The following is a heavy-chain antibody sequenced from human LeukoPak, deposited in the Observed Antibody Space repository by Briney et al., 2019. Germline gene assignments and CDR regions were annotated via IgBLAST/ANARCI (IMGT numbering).Heavy chain of an antibody. CDR2: IYPGDSDT. V-gene: IGHV5-51*01. CDR3: ARQEGYCSGGNCYSMPRY. Sequence: GESLKISCKGSGYSFTIYWIGWVRQMPGKGLEWMGIIYPGDSDTRYSPSFQGQVTISADKSISTAYLQWSSLKASDTAMYYCARQEGYCSGGNCYSMPRYWGQGTLVTVSS. CDR1: GYSFTIYW. J-gene: IGHJ4*02. D-gene: IGHD2-15*01.